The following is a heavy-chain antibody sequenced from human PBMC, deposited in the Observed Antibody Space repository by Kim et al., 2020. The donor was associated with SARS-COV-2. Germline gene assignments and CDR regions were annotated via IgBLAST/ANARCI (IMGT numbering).Heavy chain of an antibody. CDR2: ISDDGRDK. CDR1: GFTFSNYP. CDR3: AGDRQIAAAAYYFDY. J-gene: IGHJ4*02. D-gene: IGHD6-13*01. V-gene: IGHV3-30*04. Sequence: GGSLRLSCAASGFTFSNYPMHWVRQAPGRGLEWVAVISDDGRDKYHADSVKGRFTISRDNSKNTLYLEMNSLRAEETAVYYCAGDRQIAAAAYYFDYWGQGTLVTVSP.